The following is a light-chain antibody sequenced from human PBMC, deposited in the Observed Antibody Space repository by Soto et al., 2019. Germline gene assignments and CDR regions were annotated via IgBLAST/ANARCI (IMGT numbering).Light chain of an antibody. V-gene: IGKV3D-20*02. Sequence: EIVLTHSPGTLSLSPGERATLSGSASQSVSSSYLVWHQQKPGQAPRLLIYAASRRAPGIPARFSGSGSGTDFTLAISSLEPEDFAVYYCQQRGNRPPWTFGQGTKVDIK. J-gene: IGKJ1*01. CDR3: QQRGNRPPWT. CDR1: QSVSSSY. CDR2: AAS.